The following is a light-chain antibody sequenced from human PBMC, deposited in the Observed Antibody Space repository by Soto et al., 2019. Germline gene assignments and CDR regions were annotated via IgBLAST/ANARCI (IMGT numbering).Light chain of an antibody. CDR2: EVS. CDR1: NSDVGGYNY. V-gene: IGLV2-8*01. CDR3: SSYAGSKNFDVV. J-gene: IGLJ2*01. Sequence: QSVLTQPPAASGSPGQSVTISCTGTNSDVGGYNYVSWYQQHPGKAPKLMIYEVSKRPSGVPDRFSGSKSGNTASLTVSGLQAEDEADYYYSSYAGSKNFDVVFGGGTKVTVL.